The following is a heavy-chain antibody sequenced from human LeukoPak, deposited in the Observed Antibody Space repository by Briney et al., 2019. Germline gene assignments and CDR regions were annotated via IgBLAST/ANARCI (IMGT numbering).Heavy chain of an antibody. Sequence: SETLSLTCTVSGGSISSYYWSWIRQPPAKGLAWIGYISYSGSTNYNPSLKSRVTISVATSKTQFSLKLSSVTAADTAVYYCARYVWGSYPTFEDYWGQGTLVTVSS. CDR3: ARYVWGSYPTFEDY. D-gene: IGHD3-16*02. CDR2: ISYSGST. CDR1: GGSISSYY. V-gene: IGHV4-59*01. J-gene: IGHJ4*02.